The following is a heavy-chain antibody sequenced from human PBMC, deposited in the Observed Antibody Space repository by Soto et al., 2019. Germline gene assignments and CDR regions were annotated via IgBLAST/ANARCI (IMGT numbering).Heavy chain of an antibody. CDR2: IYYSGST. CDR1: GGSISSYY. J-gene: IGHJ3*02. CDR3: ARLCIAAAGTWGAFDI. Sequence: SETLSLTCTVSGGSISSYYWSWIRQPPGKGLEWIGSIYYSGSTYYNPSLKSRVTISVDTSKNQFSLKLSSVTAADTAVYYCARLCIAAAGTWGAFDIWGQGTMVTVSS. D-gene: IGHD6-13*01. V-gene: IGHV4-59*05.